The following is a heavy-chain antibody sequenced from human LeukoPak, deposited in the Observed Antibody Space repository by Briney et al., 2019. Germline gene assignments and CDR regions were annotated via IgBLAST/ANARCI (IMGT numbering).Heavy chain of an antibody. Sequence: GGSLRLSCAASGFTFRDYYMSWIRQAPGQGLEWASYISSSSSYTNYADSVKGRFTISRDNAKNSLYLQMNSLRAEDTAVYYCARSSRPTSPRHGFEYWGQGTLVTVSS. D-gene: IGHD5-12*01. J-gene: IGHJ4*02. CDR1: GFTFRDYY. CDR2: ISSSSSYT. V-gene: IGHV3-11*06. CDR3: ARSSRPTSPRHGFEY.